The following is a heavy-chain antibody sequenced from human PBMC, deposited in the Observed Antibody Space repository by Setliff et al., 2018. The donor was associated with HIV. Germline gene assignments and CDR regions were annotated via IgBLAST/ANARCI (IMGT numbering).Heavy chain of an antibody. D-gene: IGHD6-19*01. CDR2: ISGFNGNT. J-gene: IGHJ3*02. CDR1: GYTFISYA. V-gene: IGHV1-18*01. Sequence: ASVKVSCKASGYTFISYAISWVRQAPGQGLEWMGWISGFNGNTKYAQSFQDRVAMTTETATSTAYMEMRSLRSDDTAVYFCARVPYRSAWFSGGHDAFDIWGQGTMVTVSS. CDR3: ARVPYRSAWFSGGHDAFDI.